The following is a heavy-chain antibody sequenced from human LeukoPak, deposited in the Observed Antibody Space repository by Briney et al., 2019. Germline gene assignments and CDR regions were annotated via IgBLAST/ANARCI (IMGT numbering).Heavy chain of an antibody. CDR1: GFTVSSND. J-gene: IGHJ3*02. D-gene: IGHD3-10*01. V-gene: IGHV3-53*04. Sequence: GGSLRLSCAASGFTVSSNDMSWVRQAPGKGLEWVSVVYTGGSPYHADSVKGRFTISRHNSKNALYLQMNSLRAEDTAMYYCARGFLQSAFDIWGQGTMVTVSS. CDR2: VYTGGSP. CDR3: ARGFLQSAFDI.